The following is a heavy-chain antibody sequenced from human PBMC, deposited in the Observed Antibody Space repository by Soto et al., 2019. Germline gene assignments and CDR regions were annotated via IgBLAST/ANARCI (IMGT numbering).Heavy chain of an antibody. CDR3: ARPSLAYYDSSGYLNYYYYGMDV. CDR1: GGTFSSYA. Sequence: SVKVSCKASGGTFSSYAIIWVRQAPGQGLEWMGGIIPIFGTANYAQKFQGRVTITADESTSTAYMELSSLRSEDTAVYYCARPSLAYYDSSGYLNYYYYGMDVWGQGTTVTVSS. V-gene: IGHV1-69*13. D-gene: IGHD3-22*01. J-gene: IGHJ6*02. CDR2: IIPIFGTA.